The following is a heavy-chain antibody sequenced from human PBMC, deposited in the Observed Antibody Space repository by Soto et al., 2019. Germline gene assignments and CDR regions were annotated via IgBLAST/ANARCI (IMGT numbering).Heavy chain of an antibody. CDR2: ISGSGGAT. CDR3: AIQRGTYSHDVFDI. Sequence: GGSLRLSCAASGFTFSKYSMSWVRQAPGKGLEWVSAISGSGGATYYADSVRGRFSISRDRPKNTLLLQMNSLRAEDTAVYYCAIQRGTYSHDVFDIWGQGTMVTVSS. D-gene: IGHD1-26*01. V-gene: IGHV3-23*01. CDR1: GFTFSKYS. J-gene: IGHJ3*02.